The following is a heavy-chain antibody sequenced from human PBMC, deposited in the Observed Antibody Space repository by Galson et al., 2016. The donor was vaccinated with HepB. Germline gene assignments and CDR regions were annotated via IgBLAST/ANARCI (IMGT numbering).Heavy chain of an antibody. D-gene: IGHD3-22*01. CDR1: GYTFNDYG. J-gene: IGHJ4*02. CDR3: ARGDNRGYFYGYEL. Sequence: SVKVSCKASGYTFNDYGITWVRQAPGQGLEWMGWISVYNGNTNHARKVQDRVTMTTNTSRSTAYMELRSLRSDDTAVYFCARGDNRGYFYGYELWGQGTLVTVSS. V-gene: IGHV1-18*01. CDR2: ISVYNGNT.